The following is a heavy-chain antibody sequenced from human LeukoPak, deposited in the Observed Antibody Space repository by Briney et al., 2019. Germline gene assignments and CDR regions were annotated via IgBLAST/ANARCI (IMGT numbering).Heavy chain of an antibody. J-gene: IGHJ4*02. D-gene: IGHD2-15*01. CDR1: GGSFSGYY. Sequence: PSETLSLTCAVYGGSFSGYYWSWIRQPPGKGLEWIGEINHSGSTNYNPSLKSRVTISVDTSKNQFSLKLSSVTAADTAVYYCARGRIGSFNFDYWGQGTLVTVSS. V-gene: IGHV4-34*01. CDR3: ARGRIGSFNFDY. CDR2: INHSGST.